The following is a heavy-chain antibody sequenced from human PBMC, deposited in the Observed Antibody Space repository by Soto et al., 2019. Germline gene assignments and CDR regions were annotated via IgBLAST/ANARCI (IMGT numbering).Heavy chain of an antibody. Sequence: SETLSLTCTVSGGSISSSSYYWGWIRQPPGKGLEWIGSIYYSGSTYYNPSLKSRVTISVDTSKNQFSLKLSSVTAADTAVYYCARNGTAMVKRWLDPWGQGTLVPVSS. CDR2: IYYSGST. D-gene: IGHD5-18*01. V-gene: IGHV4-39*01. CDR1: GGSISSSSYY. J-gene: IGHJ5*02. CDR3: ARNGTAMVKRWLDP.